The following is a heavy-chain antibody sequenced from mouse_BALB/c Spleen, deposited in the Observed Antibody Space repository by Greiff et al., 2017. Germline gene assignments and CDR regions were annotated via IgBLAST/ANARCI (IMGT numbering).Heavy chain of an antibody. CDR2: IYPGDGDT. CDR1: GYTFTSYW. V-gene: IGHV1-87*01. Sequence: QVQLKQSGAELARPGASVKLSCKASGYTFTSYWMQWVKQRPGQGLEWIGAIYPGDGDTRYTQKFKGKATLTADKSSSTAYMQLSSLASEDSAVYYCARWRGSYYGFDYWGQGTTLTVSS. CDR3: ARWRGSYYGFDY. J-gene: IGHJ2*01. D-gene: IGHD1-1*01.